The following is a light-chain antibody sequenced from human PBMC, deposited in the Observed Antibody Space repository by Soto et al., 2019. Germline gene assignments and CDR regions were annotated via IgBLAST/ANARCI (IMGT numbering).Light chain of an antibody. V-gene: IGKV3-20*01. CDR1: QFVSRSY. J-gene: IGKJ4*01. CDR3: QQYDTSPLT. Sequence: EIVLTQSPGTLSLSPGERATLSCRASQFVSRSYLAWYQQRPGQGPRLLIHSASSRAAGIPDRFSGSESGTDFTLTISRLEPEDFAVYYCQQYDTSPLTFGGVTKVEIK. CDR2: SAS.